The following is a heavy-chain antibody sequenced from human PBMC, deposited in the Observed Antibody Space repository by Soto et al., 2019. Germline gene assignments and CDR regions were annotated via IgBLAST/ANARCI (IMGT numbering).Heavy chain of an antibody. CDR1: GGSISSGGYY. V-gene: IGHV4-31*03. Sequence: SETLSLTCTVSGGSISSGGYYWSWIRQHPGKGLEWIGYIYYSGSTYYNPSLKSRVTISVDTSKNQFSLKLSSVTAADTAVYYCAREVVATINWFDPWGQGTLVTVSS. CDR2: IYYSGST. D-gene: IGHD5-12*01. CDR3: AREVVATINWFDP. J-gene: IGHJ5*02.